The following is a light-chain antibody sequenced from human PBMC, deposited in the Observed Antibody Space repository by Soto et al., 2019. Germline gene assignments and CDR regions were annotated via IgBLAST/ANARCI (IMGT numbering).Light chain of an antibody. V-gene: IGKV1-39*01. CDR2: AAS. CDR1: QSISSY. CDR3: QNYNSAPLT. J-gene: IGKJ4*01. Sequence: DIQMTQSPSSLSASVGDRVTITCRASQSISSYLNWYQQKPGKAPKLLIYAASSLQSGVPSRFSASGSGTDFTLTISSLQPEDVATYYCQNYNSAPLTFGGGTKVDIK.